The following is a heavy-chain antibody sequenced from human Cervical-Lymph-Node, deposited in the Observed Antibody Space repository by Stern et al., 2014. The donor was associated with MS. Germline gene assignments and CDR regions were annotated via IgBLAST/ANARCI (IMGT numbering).Heavy chain of an antibody. CDR2: ISWKGGNI. Sequence: EVQLVESGGGVVQPGRSLRLSCAASGFTFDDYAMHWVRQAPGKGLEWVSGISWKGGNIGYADSVKGRFTISRDNAKNSLYLQMNSLSVEDTAMYYCVKGSGSLNYWFDPWGQGTLVTVSS. D-gene: IGHD3-10*01. CDR3: VKGSGSLNYWFDP. V-gene: IGHV3-9*01. J-gene: IGHJ5*02. CDR1: GFTFDDYA.